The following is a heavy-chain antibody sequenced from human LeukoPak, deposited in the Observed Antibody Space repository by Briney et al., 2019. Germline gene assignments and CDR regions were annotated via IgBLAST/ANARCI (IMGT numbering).Heavy chain of an antibody. CDR3: ARDHNYAFDN. CDR1: GFPFIEYS. CDR2: IGIDSGNT. J-gene: IGHJ4*02. D-gene: IGHD1-1*01. Sequence: GGSLRLSCTASGFPFIEYSMNWVRQAPGKGREWISYIGIDSGNTKYADSVRGRFTNSADKAKNSLYLQMNSLRVEDTAVYYCARDHNYAFDNWGQGTLVSVAS. V-gene: IGHV3-48*01.